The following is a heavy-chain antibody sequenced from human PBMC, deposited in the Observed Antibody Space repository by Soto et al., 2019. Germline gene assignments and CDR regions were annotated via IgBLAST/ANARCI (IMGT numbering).Heavy chain of an antibody. J-gene: IGHJ6*03. CDR1: GFTFSGHW. V-gene: IGHV3-7*01. CDR2: IKQDVCET. D-gene: IGHD2-2*01. Sequence: EVHLVESGGGLVQPGGALRLSCAASGFTFSGHWMSWVRQAPGKGLEWVAHIKQDVCETFYVGSVKGRFTISRENAKNSLDLQMNSLRAEDTSLYYCARDRAFCSGTNCRRGSIYYYYMDVWGNGTTVTVSS. CDR3: ARDRAFCSGTNCRRGSIYYYYMDV.